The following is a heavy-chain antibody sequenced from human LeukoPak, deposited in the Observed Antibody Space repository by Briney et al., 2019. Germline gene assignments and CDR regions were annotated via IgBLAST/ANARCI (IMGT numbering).Heavy chain of an antibody. J-gene: IGHJ4*02. Sequence: GGSLRLSCAASGFTFSSYAMHWVRQAPGKGLEWVAVISYDGSNKYYADSVKGRFTISRDNSKNTLYLQMNSLRAEDTAVYYCARDYYDSSGYYYGAYGFRFDYWGQGTLVTVSS. D-gene: IGHD3-22*01. CDR1: GFTFSSYA. CDR2: ISYDGSNK. V-gene: IGHV3-30*04. CDR3: ARDYYDSSGYYYGAYGFRFDY.